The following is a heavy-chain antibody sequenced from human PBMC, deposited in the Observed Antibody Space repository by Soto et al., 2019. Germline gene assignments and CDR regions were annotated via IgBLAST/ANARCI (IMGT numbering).Heavy chain of an antibody. J-gene: IGHJ6*02. CDR1: GGSISSSNW. CDR2: IYHSGST. D-gene: IGHD1-26*01. V-gene: IGHV4-4*02. CDR3: ARDPYTYSGTLAALYYSGMDV. Sequence: ATLSLTCAVSGGSISSSNWWSWVRQPPGKGLEWIGEIYHSGSTNYNPSLKSRGTISVDKSKNPFSLKLSSVPAADTAVYYCARDPYTYSGTLAALYYSGMDVWGQGTTVTVSS.